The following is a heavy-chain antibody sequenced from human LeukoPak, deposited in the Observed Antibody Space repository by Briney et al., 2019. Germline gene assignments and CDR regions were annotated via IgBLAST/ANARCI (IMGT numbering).Heavy chain of an antibody. CDR3: ARVRIAAAGIDY. CDR1: GFTFSSYW. D-gene: IGHD6-13*01. J-gene: IGHJ4*02. CDR2: INSDGSST. V-gene: IGHV3-74*01. Sequence: PGGSLRLSCAASGFTFSSYWMHWVRQAPGKGLVWVSRINSDGSSTSYADSVKGRFTISRDNAKNTLYLQMNSLRAEDTAVYYCARVRIAAAGIDYWGQGTLVTVSS.